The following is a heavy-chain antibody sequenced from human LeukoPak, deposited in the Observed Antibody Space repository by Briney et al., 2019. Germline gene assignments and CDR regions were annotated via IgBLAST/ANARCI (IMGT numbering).Heavy chain of an antibody. CDR2: IYYSGST. V-gene: IGHV4-39*07. Sequence: SETLSLTCTVSGGSLSSRSYYCGWIRQPPGKGLEWIGSIYYSGSTDYNASPKSRVTISVDTSKNQFSLKLSSVTAADTAVYYCARFGVDSSGYYNFDYWGQGTLVTASS. CDR1: GGSLSSRSYY. D-gene: IGHD3-22*01. J-gene: IGHJ4*02. CDR3: ARFGVDSSGYYNFDY.